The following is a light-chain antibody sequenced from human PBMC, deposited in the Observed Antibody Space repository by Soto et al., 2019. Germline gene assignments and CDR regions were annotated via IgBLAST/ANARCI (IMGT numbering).Light chain of an antibody. CDR3: SSYSRSSVPV. J-gene: IGLJ1*01. V-gene: IGLV2-14*01. CDR2: EVS. CDR1: STDVGGFNF. Sequence: QSALTQPASVSGSPGQSITISCTGTSTDVGGFNFVSWYQQHPGKAPKLIIYEVSNRPSGVSNRFSGSKSGNTASLTISGLQAEDEADYYCSSYSRSSVPVFGTGTKLTVL.